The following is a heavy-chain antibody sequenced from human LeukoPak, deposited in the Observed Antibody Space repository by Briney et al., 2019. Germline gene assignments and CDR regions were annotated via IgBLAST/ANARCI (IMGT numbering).Heavy chain of an antibody. CDR3: AAQKHYGQRVDY. J-gene: IGHJ4*02. D-gene: IGHD3-10*01. Sequence: GGSLRLSCAASGFTFSSYSMNWVSQAPGKGLEWVSSISSSSSCIYYADSVKGRFTISRDNAKNSLYLQMNSLRAEDTAVYYCAAQKHYGQRVDYWGQGTLVTVSS. V-gene: IGHV3-21*01. CDR2: ISSSSSCI. CDR1: GFTFSSYS.